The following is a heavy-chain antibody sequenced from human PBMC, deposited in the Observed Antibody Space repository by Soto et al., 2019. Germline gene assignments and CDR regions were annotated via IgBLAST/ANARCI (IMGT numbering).Heavy chain of an antibody. J-gene: IGHJ6*02. CDR1: GTIFSSYT. V-gene: IGHV1-69*08. D-gene: IGHD3-16*01. CDR3: ARGLGGRMDD. CDR2: IIPILGET. Sequence: QVQLVQSGAEVKKPGSSVRVSCKASGTIFSSYTISWVRQAPGQGLEWMGRIIPILGETNSAQKFQDRGTHTADKSTNTAYMERNSLRLEDTAVYYCARGLGGRMDDWGQGTTVTVSS.